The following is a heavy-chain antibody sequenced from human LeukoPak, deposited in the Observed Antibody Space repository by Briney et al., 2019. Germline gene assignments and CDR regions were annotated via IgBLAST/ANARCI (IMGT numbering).Heavy chain of an antibody. D-gene: IGHD5-18*01. CDR1: GGSISSSSYY. CDR2: IYYSGST. V-gene: IGHV4-39*01. CDR3: ARPRRTAMVTSFDY. Sequence: PSETLSLTCTVSGGSISSSSYYWGWIRQPPGKGLEWSGSIYYSGSTYYNPSLKSRVTISVDTSKNQFSLKLSSVTAADTAVYYCARPRRTAMVTSFDYWGQGTLVTVSS. J-gene: IGHJ4*02.